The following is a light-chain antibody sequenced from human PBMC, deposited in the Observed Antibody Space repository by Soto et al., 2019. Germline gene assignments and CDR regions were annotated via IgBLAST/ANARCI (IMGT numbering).Light chain of an antibody. V-gene: IGKV2-24*01. CDR2: QVS. CDR3: VQFSHVPRT. CDR1: QSLVYSDGNTY. Sequence: DIVLTQTPLSSPVTLGQPASISCRSSQSLVYSDGNTYLSWLQQRPGQPPRLLIYQVSNRFSGVPDRFSGSGAGTDFPLIISRVEAAEVGVYYCVQFSHVPRTFGQGTKGEIK. J-gene: IGKJ1*01.